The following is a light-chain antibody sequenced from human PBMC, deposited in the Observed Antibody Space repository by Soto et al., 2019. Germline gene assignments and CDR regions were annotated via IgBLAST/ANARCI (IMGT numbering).Light chain of an antibody. CDR2: EAS. CDR3: CSYTGNFTLL. J-gene: IGLJ3*02. Sequence: QAVVTQPASVSGSPGQSITMSCTGTSRDIGSYNLVSWYQQHPGKVPKLMIYEASKRPSGVASRFSGSKSGNTASLTISGLEVEDEADYYCCSYTGNFTLLFGGGTKVTVL. V-gene: IGLV2-23*01. CDR1: SRDIGSYNL.